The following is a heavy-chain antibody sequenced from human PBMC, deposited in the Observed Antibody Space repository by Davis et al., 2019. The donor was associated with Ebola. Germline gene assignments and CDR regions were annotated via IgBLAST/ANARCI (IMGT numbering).Heavy chain of an antibody. CDR2: IWYDGSNK. V-gene: IGHV3-33*01. Sequence: GESLKISCAASGFTFSSYGMHWVRQAPGKGLEWVAVIWYDGSNKYYADSVKGRFTISRDNSKNTLYLQMNSLRAEDTAVYYCARDGYSSGWDVPWAFDIWGQGTMVTVSS. J-gene: IGHJ3*02. CDR1: GFTFSSYG. CDR3: ARDGYSSGWDVPWAFDI. D-gene: IGHD6-19*01.